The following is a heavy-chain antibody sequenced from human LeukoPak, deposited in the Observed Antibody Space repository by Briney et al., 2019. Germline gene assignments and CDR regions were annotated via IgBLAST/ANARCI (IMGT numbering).Heavy chain of an antibody. J-gene: IGHJ4*02. Sequence: SETLSLTCTVAGGSISSSSYYWGWIRQPPGKGLEWIGSIYYSGSTYYNPSLKSRVTISVDTSKNQFSRKLSSVTAADTAVYYCARGPYYYGSGSYSFYDYWGQGTLVTVSS. CDR1: GGSISSSSYY. CDR2: IYYSGST. D-gene: IGHD3-10*01. CDR3: ARGPYYYGSGSYSFYDY. V-gene: IGHV4-39*07.